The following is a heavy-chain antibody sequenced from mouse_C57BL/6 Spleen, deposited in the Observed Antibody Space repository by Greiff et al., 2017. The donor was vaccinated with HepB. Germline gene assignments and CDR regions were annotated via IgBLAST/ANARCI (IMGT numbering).Heavy chain of an antibody. CDR1: GYSFTGYY. D-gene: IGHD2-5*01. V-gene: IGHV1-42*01. CDR3: ARPGYSNYYAMDY. J-gene: IGHJ4*01. Sequence: VQLQQSGPELVKPGASVKISCKASGYSFTGYYMNWVKQSPEKSLEWIGEINPSTGGTTYNQKFKAKATLTVDKSSSTAYMQLKSLTSEDSAVYYCARPGYSNYYAMDYWGQGTSVTVSS. CDR2: INPSTGGT.